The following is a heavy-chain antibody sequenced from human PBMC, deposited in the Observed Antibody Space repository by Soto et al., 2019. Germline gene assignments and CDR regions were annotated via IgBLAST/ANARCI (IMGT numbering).Heavy chain of an antibody. J-gene: IGHJ6*02. Sequence: XSVKVSCKTSGYSFTKYGLHWVRQAPVQRLEWMGWINPGNGDTKYSQKFQGRVTITRDTSATTAYMELSSLRSEDSAVFYCARTDCSSTSCYNYYYYGMDVWGQGTTVTVSS. V-gene: IGHV1-3*01. D-gene: IGHD2-2*01. CDR1: GYSFTKYG. CDR2: INPGNGDT. CDR3: ARTDCSSTSCYNYYYYGMDV.